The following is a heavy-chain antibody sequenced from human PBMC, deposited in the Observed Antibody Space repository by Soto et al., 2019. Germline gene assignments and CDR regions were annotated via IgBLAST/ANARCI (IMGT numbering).Heavy chain of an antibody. D-gene: IGHD2-2*01. V-gene: IGHV3-33*01. CDR1: GFTFSSYG. J-gene: IGHJ5*02. CDR3: ARDRGYCSSTSCYLLNWFDP. CDR2: IWYDGSNK. Sequence: PGGSLRLSCAASGFTFSSYGMHWVRQAPGKGLEWVAVIWYDGSNKYYADSVKGRFTISRDNSKNTLYLQMNSLRAEDTAVYYCARDRGYCSSTSCYLLNWFDPWGQGTLVTVSS.